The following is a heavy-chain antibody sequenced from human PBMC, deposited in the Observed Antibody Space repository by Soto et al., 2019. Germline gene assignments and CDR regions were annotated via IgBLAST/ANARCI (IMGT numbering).Heavy chain of an antibody. CDR3: ARVGKLELQGGAFDI. J-gene: IGHJ3*02. CDR1: GGSISSYY. D-gene: IGHD1-7*01. CDR2: IYTSGST. V-gene: IGHV4-4*07. Sequence: LSLTCTVSGGSISSYYWSWIRQPAGKGLEWIGRIYTSGSTNYNPSLKSRVTMSVDTSKNQFSLKLSSVTAADTAVYYCARVGKLELQGGAFDIWGQGTMVTVSS.